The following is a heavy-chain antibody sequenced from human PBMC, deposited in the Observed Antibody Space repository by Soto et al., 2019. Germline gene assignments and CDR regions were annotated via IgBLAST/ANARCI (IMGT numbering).Heavy chain of an antibody. J-gene: IGHJ4*02. V-gene: IGHV1-18*04. CDR3: ARDFYPLAYYFDP. CDR1: GYTFINHG. CDR2: FSGSNGNT. Sequence: QVQLVQSEAEVKKPGASVKVSCEASGYTFINHGISWVRQAPGQGIEWMGWFSGSNGNTKYAQKLQGRVTMTTETSTSTAHMELRNLRSDDTAVYFCARDFYPLAYYFDPWGQGTLVTVSS.